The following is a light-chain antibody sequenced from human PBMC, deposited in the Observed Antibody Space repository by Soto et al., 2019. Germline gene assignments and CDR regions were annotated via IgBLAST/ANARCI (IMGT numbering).Light chain of an antibody. V-gene: IGKV1-8*01. J-gene: IGKJ5*01. Sequence: AIRMYLSVSSFSASPGDRVTITCRASQGISSYLAWYQQKPGKAPKLLIYAASTLQSGVPSRFSGSGSGTDFTLTISCLQSEDFATYYCQQYYSYLFTSCQVTRLAIK. CDR2: AAS. CDR1: QGISSY. CDR3: QQYYSYLFT.